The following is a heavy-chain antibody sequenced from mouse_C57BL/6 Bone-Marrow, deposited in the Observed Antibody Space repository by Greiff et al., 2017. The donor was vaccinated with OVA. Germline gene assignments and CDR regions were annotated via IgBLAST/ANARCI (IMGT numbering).Heavy chain of an antibody. CDR3: ARWLGGMDY. J-gene: IGHJ4*01. CDR2: INPYNGGT. V-gene: IGHV1-19*01. CDR1: GYTFTDYY. D-gene: IGHD3-3*01. Sequence: EVQLQQSGPVLVKPGASVKMSCKASGYTFTDYYMNWVKQSHGKSLEWIGVINPYNGGTSYNQKFKGKATLTVDKSSSTAYMELNSLTSEVSAVYYCARWLGGMDYWGQGTSVTVSS.